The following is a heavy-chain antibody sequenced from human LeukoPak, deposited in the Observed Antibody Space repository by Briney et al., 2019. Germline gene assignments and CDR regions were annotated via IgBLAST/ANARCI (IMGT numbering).Heavy chain of an antibody. V-gene: IGHV3-7*03. CDR2: IKEDGSLK. Sequence: GGSLRLSCATSGFTFSTYWMTWVRQAPGKGLEWVANIKEDGSLKYYVDSVKGRFTISRDNAKNSLYLQMSSLRVEDTAVYYCARDVLGRSGEQLDYWGQGALVTVSS. D-gene: IGHD3-3*01. CDR3: ARDVLGRSGEQLDY. J-gene: IGHJ4*02. CDR1: GFTFSTYW.